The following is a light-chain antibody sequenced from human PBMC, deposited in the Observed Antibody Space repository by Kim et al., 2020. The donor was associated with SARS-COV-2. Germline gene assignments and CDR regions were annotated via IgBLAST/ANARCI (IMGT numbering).Light chain of an antibody. CDR1: QSVSSY. V-gene: IGKV3-11*01. Sequence: VSPGERATLSCRASQSVSSYLAWYQQKPGQAPRLLIYDASKRATGIPARFSGSGSGTDFTLTISSLEPEDFAVYYCQRRSIWPLTFGGGTKVDIK. J-gene: IGKJ4*01. CDR3: QRRSIWPLT. CDR2: DAS.